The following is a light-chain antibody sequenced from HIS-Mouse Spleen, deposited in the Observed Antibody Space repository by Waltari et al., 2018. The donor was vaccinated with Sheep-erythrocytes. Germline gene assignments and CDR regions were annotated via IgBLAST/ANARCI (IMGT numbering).Light chain of an antibody. CDR1: SSDVVSYNL. Sequence: QSALTQPASVSGSPGQSITISCTGTSSDVVSYNLVSWYQQHSGKAPKLMIYEGSKRPSGVSNRFSGSKSGNTASLTISGLQAEDEADYYCCSYAGSSTPWVFGGGTKLTVL. CDR2: EGS. J-gene: IGLJ3*02. CDR3: CSYAGSSTPWV. V-gene: IGLV2-23*01.